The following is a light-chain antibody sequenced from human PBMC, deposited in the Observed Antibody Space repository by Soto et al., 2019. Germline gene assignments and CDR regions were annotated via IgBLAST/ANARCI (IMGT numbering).Light chain of an antibody. Sequence: QSVLTQPASVSGSPGQSITISCTGTSSDVGGYKYVSWYQQHPGKAPKLMIYEVSNRPSGVSNRFSGSKSGNTASLTISGLQAEDEADYYCQSYDSSLSGSVFGGGTKVTVL. CDR1: SSDVGGYKY. J-gene: IGLJ2*01. V-gene: IGLV2-14*01. CDR2: EVS. CDR3: QSYDSSLSGSV.